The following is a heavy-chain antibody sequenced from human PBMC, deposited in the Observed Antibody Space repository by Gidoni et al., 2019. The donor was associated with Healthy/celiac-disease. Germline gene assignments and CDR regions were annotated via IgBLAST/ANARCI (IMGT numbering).Heavy chain of an antibody. CDR2: IKSKTDGGTT. V-gene: IGHV3-15*01. CDR3: TTDFASGLYYYYYGMDV. J-gene: IGHJ6*02. D-gene: IGHD3-22*01. CDR1: GFSFSNRW. Sequence: EVQLVESGGGLVKPGGSLRLSCAASGFSFSNRWMSWVRQAPGKGLEWVGRIKSKTDGGTTDYAAPVKGRFTISRDDSKNTLYLQMNSLKTEDTAVYYCTTDFASGLYYYYYGMDVWGQGTTVTVSS.